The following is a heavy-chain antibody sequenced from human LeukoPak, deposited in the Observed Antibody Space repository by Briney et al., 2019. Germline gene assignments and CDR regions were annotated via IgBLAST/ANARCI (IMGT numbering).Heavy chain of an antibody. CDR3: ARSRSSSWSHNWFDP. J-gene: IGHJ5*02. CDR2: IYYSGST. D-gene: IGHD6-13*01. V-gene: IGHV4-59*01. CDR1: GGSISSYY. Sequence: SETLSLTCTVSGGSISSYYWSWIRQPPGKGLEWIGYIYYSGSTNYNPSLKSRVTISVDTSKNQFSPKLSSVTAADTAVYYCARSRSSSWSHNWFDPWGQGTLVTVSS.